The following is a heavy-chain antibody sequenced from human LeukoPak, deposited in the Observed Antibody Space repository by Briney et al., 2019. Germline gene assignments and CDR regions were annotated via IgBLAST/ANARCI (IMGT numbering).Heavy chain of an antibody. CDR2: IYYSGST. CDR3: ARGRWNYDY. J-gene: IGHJ4*02. D-gene: IGHD1-7*01. V-gene: IGHV4-39*07. CDR1: GGSISSSSYY. Sequence: SETLSLTCTVSGGSISSSSYYWGWIRQPPGKGLEWIGSIYYSGSTYYNPSLKSRVTISVDTYKNQFSLKLSSVTAADTAVYYCARGRWNYDYWGQGTLVTVSS.